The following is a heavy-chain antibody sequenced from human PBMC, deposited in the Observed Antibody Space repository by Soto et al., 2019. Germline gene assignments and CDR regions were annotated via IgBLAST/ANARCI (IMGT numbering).Heavy chain of an antibody. D-gene: IGHD2-2*02. V-gene: IGHV1-2*04. J-gene: IGHJ3*02. CDR1: GYTFTGYY. Sequence: QVQLVQSGAEVKKPGASVKVSCKASGYTFTGYYMHWVRQAPGQGLEWMGWINPNSGGTNYAQKFQVWVTMTRDTSISTAYMELSRLRSDDTAVYYCARGHSYCSSTSCYNAFDIWGQGTMVTVSS. CDR3: ARGHSYCSSTSCYNAFDI. CDR2: INPNSGGT.